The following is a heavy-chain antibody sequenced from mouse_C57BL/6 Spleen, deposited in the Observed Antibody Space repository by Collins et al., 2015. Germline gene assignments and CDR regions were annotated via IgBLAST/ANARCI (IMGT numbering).Heavy chain of an antibody. CDR1: GYSITSDYA. Sequence: DVQLQESGPGLVKPSQSLSLTCTVTGYSITSDYAWNWIRQFPGNKLEWMGYISYSGSTSYNPSLKSRISITRDTSKNQFFLQLNSVTTEDTATYYCARSQFITTATGFYAMDYWGQGTSVTVSS. D-gene: IGHD1-2*01. CDR2: ISYSGST. V-gene: IGHV3-2*02. J-gene: IGHJ4*01. CDR3: ARSQFITTATGFYAMDY.